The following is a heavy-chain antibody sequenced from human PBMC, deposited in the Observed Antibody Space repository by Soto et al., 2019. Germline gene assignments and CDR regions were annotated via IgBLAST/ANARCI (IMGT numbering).Heavy chain of an antibody. CDR3: ARGMGRYYGGNPPRGYYYYGMDV. V-gene: IGHV1-69*13. CDR2: IIPIFGTA. J-gene: IGHJ6*02. Sequence: ASVKVSCKASGGTFSSYAISWVRQAPGQGLEWMGGIIPIFGTANYAQKFQGRVTITADESTSTAYMELSSLRSEDTAVYYCARGMGRYYGGNPPRGYYYYGMDVWGQGTTVTVSS. D-gene: IGHD1-26*01. CDR1: GGTFSSYA.